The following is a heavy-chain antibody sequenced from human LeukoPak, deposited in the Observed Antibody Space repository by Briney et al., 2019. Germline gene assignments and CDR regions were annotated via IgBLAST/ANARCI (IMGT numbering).Heavy chain of an antibody. CDR2: ISYDGSNK. Sequence: PGRSLRLSCAASGFTFSSYAMHWVRQAPGKGLEWVAVISYDGSNKYYADSVKGRFTISRDNSKDTLYLQMNSLRAEDTAVYYCANVGRFLEYPLLDYWGQGTLVTVSS. D-gene: IGHD3-3*01. J-gene: IGHJ4*02. CDR1: GFTFSSYA. CDR3: ANVGRFLEYPLLDY. V-gene: IGHV3-30-3*01.